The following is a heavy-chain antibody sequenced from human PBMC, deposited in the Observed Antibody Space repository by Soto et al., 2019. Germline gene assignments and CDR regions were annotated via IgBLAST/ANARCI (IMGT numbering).Heavy chain of an antibody. Sequence: QVQLVESGGGVVQPGRSLRLSCAASGFTFSSYGMHWVRQAPGKGLEWVAVISCDGSNKYYADSVKGRFTISRDNSKHTLDRQINSLRAEDTAVYYCDKEPRITMVRRVITFYYGMDVRGQGTTVTVSS. CDR2: ISCDGSNK. D-gene: IGHD3-10*01. CDR3: DKEPRITMVRRVITFYYGMDV. J-gene: IGHJ6*02. CDR1: GFTFSSYG. V-gene: IGHV3-30*18.